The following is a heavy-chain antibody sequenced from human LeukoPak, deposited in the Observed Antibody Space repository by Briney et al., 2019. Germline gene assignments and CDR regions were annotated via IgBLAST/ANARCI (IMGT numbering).Heavy chain of an antibody. V-gene: IGHV4-34*01. CDR1: GGSFSGYY. CDR2: INHSGST. CDR3: ARISSWFPFDY. Sequence: TSETLSLTCAVYGGSFSGYYWSWIRQPPGKGLEWIGEINHSGSTNYNPSLKSRVTISVDTSKNQFSLKLSSVTAADTAVYYCARISSWFPFDYWGQGTLVTVSP. D-gene: IGHD6-13*01. J-gene: IGHJ4*02.